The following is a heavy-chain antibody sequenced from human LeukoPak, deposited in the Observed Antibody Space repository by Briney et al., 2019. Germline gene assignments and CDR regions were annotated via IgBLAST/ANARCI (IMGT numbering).Heavy chain of an antibody. CDR2: IGTAGDT. V-gene: IGHV3-13*01. CDR3: AKDISPHCSGSDY. J-gene: IGHJ4*02. CDR1: GFTFSSYD. Sequence: GGSLRLSCAASGFTFSSYDMHWVRQATGKGLEWVSAIGTAGDTYYPGSVKGRFTISRDNAKNSLYLQMNSLRAEDTALYYCAKDISPHCSGSDYWGQGTLVTVSS. D-gene: IGHD2-15*01.